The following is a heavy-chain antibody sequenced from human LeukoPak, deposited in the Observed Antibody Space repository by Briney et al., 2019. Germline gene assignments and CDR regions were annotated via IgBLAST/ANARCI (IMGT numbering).Heavy chain of an antibody. CDR3: ARDYIRGGGSFDY. Sequence: SVKVSCKASGGTFSSYAISWMRQAPGQGLEWMGRFIPILGIANYAQKFQGRVTITADKSTSPAYMELSSLRFEDTAVYYCARDYIRGGGSFDYWGQGTLVTVSS. D-gene: IGHD3-16*01. CDR2: FIPILGIA. CDR1: GGTFSSYA. V-gene: IGHV1-69*04. J-gene: IGHJ4*02.